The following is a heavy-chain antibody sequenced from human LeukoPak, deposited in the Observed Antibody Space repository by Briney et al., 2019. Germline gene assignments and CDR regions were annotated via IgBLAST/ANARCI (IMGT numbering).Heavy chain of an antibody. J-gene: IGHJ4*02. D-gene: IGHD6-6*01. Sequence: GGSLRLSCEASGFTFSDHYIDWVRQAPGKGLEWVANIKQDGSEKYYVDSVKGRFTISRDNAKNSLYLQMNSLRAEDTAVYYCARGTTVSSSLLYWGQGTLVTVSS. CDR3: ARGTTVSSSLLY. V-gene: IGHV3-7*01. CDR1: GFTFSDHY. CDR2: IKQDGSEK.